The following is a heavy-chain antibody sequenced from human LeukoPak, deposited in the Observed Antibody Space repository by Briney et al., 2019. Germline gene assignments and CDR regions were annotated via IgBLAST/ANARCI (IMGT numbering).Heavy chain of an antibody. V-gene: IGHV3-11*01. D-gene: IGHD1-7*01. CDR3: GRDFGLIGTKRSFDI. J-gene: IGHJ3*02. CDR1: GFTFSDYY. Sequence: PGGSLRLSCAAFGFTFSDYYMGWIRQAPGKGLEWLSYISGSGTTIFYADSVKGRFTISRDNAKNSLDLQMNSLRAEDTAVYYCGRDFGLIGTKRSFDIWGQGTLVTVSS. CDR2: ISGSGTTI.